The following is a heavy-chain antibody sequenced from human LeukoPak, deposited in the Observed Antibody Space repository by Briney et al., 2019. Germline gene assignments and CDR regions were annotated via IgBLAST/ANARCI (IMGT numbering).Heavy chain of an antibody. Sequence: GGSLRLSCAVSGFTFSSCAMAWVRQAPGKELEWVSAIGASGGSTSTYYADSVMGRFTISRDNSKNTLYLQMNSLRAEDTALYYCAKVGAYGVHDVFDIWGQGTMVTVSS. CDR1: GFTFSSCA. D-gene: IGHD4-17*01. CDR2: IGASGGSTST. CDR3: AKVGAYGVHDVFDI. J-gene: IGHJ3*02. V-gene: IGHV3-23*01.